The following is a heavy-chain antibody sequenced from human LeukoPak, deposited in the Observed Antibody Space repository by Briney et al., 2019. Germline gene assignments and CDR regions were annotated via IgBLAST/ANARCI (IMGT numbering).Heavy chain of an antibody. CDR1: GGSFSGYY. Sequence: SETLSLTCAVYGGSFSGYYWSWIRQPPGKGVEWIGEINHSGSTNYDPSLKSRVTISVDTSKNQFSLKLSSVTAADTAVYYCARALRVVVARYYYYMDVWGKGTTVTVSS. CDR3: ARALRVVVARYYYYMDV. CDR2: INHSGST. D-gene: IGHD2-15*01. J-gene: IGHJ6*03. V-gene: IGHV4-34*01.